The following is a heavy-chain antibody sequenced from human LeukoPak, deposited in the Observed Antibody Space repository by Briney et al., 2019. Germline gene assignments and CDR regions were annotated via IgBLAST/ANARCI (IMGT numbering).Heavy chain of an antibody. CDR2: INPNSGGT. CDR3: ARSSPTYYFDSSGYYYGDY. V-gene: IGHV1-2*06. CDR1: AYSFTDYY. D-gene: IGHD3-22*01. J-gene: IGHJ4*02. Sequence: ASVKVSCKASAYSFTDYYIHWVRQAPGQGLEWMGRINPNSGGTDYAQKFQGGVTMTRDTSISTAYMELSRLRSDDTAVYYCARSSPTYYFDSSGYYYGDYWGQGTLVIVSS.